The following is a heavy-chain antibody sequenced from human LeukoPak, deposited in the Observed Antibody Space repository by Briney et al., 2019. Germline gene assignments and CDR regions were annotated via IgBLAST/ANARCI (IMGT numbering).Heavy chain of an antibody. Sequence: GGSLRLSCAASGFTFDGYAMHWVRQAPGKGLEWVSGISWNSGSIGYADSVKGRFTISRDNAKNSLYLQMNSLRAEDTALYYCAKDNYYDSSGYYTYWGQGTLVTVSS. CDR3: AKDNYYDSSGYYTY. CDR1: GFTFDGYA. V-gene: IGHV3-9*01. J-gene: IGHJ4*02. D-gene: IGHD3-22*01. CDR2: ISWNSGSI.